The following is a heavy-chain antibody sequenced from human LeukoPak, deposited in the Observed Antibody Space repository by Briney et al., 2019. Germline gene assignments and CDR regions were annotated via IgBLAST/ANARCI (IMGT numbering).Heavy chain of an antibody. V-gene: IGHV4-59*08. CDR1: GGSISSYC. CDR3: ARLRGYYERIFDY. Sequence: SETLSLTCTVSGGSISSYCWSWIRQPPGKGLEWIGCIYYSGSTNYNPSLKSRVTISIDTSKNHFSLKLSSVTAADTAVYYCARLRGYYERIFDYWGQGTLVTVSS. CDR2: IYYSGST. J-gene: IGHJ4*02. D-gene: IGHD3-3*01.